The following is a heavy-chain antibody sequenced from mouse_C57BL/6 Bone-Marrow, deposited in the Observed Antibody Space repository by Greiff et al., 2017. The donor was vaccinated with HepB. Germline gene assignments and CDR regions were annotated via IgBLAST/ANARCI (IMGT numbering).Heavy chain of an antibody. J-gene: IGHJ2*01. CDR1: GYSFTGYY. CDR2: INPSTGGT. D-gene: IGHD2-12*01. Sequence: EVQLQQSGPELVKPGASVKISCKASGYSFTGYYMNWVKQSPEKSLEWIGEINPSTGGTTYNQKFKAKATLTVDKSSSTAYMQLKSLTSEDSAVYYCARYDVYFDYWGQGTTLTVSS. V-gene: IGHV1-42*01. CDR3: ARYDVYFDY.